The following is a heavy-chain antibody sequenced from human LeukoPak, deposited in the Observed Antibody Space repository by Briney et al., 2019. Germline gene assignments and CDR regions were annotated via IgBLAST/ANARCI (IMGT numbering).Heavy chain of an antibody. D-gene: IGHD3-10*01. CDR2: IYYSGST. Sequence: SETLSLTCTVSGGSISSSSYYWGWIRQPPGKGLEWIGSIYYSGSTYYNPSLKSRVAISVDTSKNQFSLKLSSVTAADTAVYYCARHELGVDYWGQGTLVTVSS. CDR3: ARHELGVDY. J-gene: IGHJ4*02. V-gene: IGHV4-39*01. CDR1: GGSISSSSYY.